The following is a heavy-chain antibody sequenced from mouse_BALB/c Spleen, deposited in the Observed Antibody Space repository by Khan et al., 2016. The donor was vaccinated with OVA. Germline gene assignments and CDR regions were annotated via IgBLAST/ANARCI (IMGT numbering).Heavy chain of an antibody. J-gene: IGHJ4*01. CDR1: GFTFSSYA. V-gene: IGHV5-9-4*01. CDR2: ITTGGSYT. D-gene: IGHD2-3*01. CDR3: ARKFYDGYSYAMDY. Sequence: EVQVVESGGGLVKPGGSLKLSCAASGFTFSSYAMSWVRQSPEKRLEWVAEITTGGSYTYYPDTVTGRFTISRDNAKHTLYLEMRSRRSEDTSMYYCARKFYDGYSYAMDYWGQGTSVTVSS.